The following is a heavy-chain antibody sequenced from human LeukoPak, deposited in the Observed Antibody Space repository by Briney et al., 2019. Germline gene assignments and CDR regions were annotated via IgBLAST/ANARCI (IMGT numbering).Heavy chain of an antibody. D-gene: IGHD3-22*01. CDR1: GFTFRSYS. CDR2: ITSGSSPI. CDR3: AKDRGSGYHYFDY. V-gene: IGHV3-48*04. Sequence: PGGSLRLSCAASGFTFRSYSMNWVRQAPGKGLEWVSYITSGSSPIYYADSVKGRFTISRDNSKNTLYLQMNSLRAEDTAVYYCAKDRGSGYHYFDYWGQGTLVTVSS. J-gene: IGHJ4*02.